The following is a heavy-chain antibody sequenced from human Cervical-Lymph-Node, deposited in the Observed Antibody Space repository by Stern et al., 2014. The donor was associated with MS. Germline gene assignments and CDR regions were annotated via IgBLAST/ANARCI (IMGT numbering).Heavy chain of an antibody. J-gene: IGHJ4*02. CDR2: INPHIGVT. Sequence: VQLVESGAEVKKPGASVKVSCRASGYRFTDYYIHWVRQAPGQGLEWMGWINPHIGVTNYAQRFKGRVTMTGDTSISTAYMELSGLTSDDTAVYYCARYKGYSASWPLDNWGQGTLVTVSS. V-gene: IGHV1-2*02. CDR1: GYRFTDYY. D-gene: IGHD6-13*01. CDR3: ARYKGYSASWPLDN.